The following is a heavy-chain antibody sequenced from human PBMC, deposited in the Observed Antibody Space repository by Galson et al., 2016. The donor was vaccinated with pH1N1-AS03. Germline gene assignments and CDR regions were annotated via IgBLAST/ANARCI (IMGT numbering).Heavy chain of an antibody. J-gene: IGHJ5*02. CDR3: ARDKGGPVIGFDP. CDR2: IHFSGTT. D-gene: IGHD2/OR15-2a*01. CDR1: GYSISSGFH. Sequence: SETLSLTCAVSGYSISSGFHWAWVRQPPSKGLEWIGYIHFSGTTNYSPSLESRVTISLDASKNQFSLRLSSVTAADTAVYYCARDKGGPVIGFDPWGQGTLVTVSS. V-gene: IGHV4-59*01.